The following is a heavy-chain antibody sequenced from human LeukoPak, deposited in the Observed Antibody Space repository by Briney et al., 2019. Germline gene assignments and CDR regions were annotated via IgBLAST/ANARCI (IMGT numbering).Heavy chain of an antibody. CDR2: IWYDGSNK. CDR1: GFTFSSYG. Sequence: GRSLRLSCAASGFTFSSYGMHWVRQAPGKGLEWVAVIWYDGSNKYYADSVKGRFTISRDNSKNTLYLQMNSLRAEDTAVYYCARDENYYDSPFDPWGQGTLATVSS. D-gene: IGHD3-22*01. J-gene: IGHJ5*02. CDR3: ARDENYYDSPFDP. V-gene: IGHV3-33*01.